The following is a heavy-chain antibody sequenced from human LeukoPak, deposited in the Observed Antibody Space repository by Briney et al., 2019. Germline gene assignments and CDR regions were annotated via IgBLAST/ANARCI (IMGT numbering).Heavy chain of an antibody. CDR1: GFTFSSYS. V-gene: IGHV3-48*01. Sequence: GGSLRLSCAASGFTFSSYSMTWVRQAPGKGLEWVSYISSSSSTIYYADSVKGRFTISRDNAKNSLYLQMNNLRAEDTAVYYCARGPAIDYWGQGTLVTVSS. CDR3: ARGPAIDY. CDR2: ISSSSSTI. J-gene: IGHJ4*02.